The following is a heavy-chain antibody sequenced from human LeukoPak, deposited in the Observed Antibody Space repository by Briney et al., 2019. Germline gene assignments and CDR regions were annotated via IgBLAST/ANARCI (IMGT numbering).Heavy chain of an antibody. CDR2: IKQDGSEK. Sequence: PEGSLRLSCEASGFTFSSHWMSWVRQAPGKGLEWVAIIKQDGSEKDYVDSVTGRFTISRDNAKNSLYLQMNSLRDEDTAVYYCARDTSAWRYGMDVWGQGTTVTVSS. D-gene: IGHD6-19*01. CDR1: GFTFSSHW. CDR3: ARDTSAWRYGMDV. J-gene: IGHJ6*02. V-gene: IGHV3-7*01.